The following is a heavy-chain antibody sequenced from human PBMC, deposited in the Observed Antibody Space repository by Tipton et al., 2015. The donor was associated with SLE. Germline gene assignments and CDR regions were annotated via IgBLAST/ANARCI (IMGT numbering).Heavy chain of an antibody. CDR2: INQDGSEK. CDR1: GFTFNSYA. Sequence: GSLRLSCAASGFTFNSYAMSWVRQAPGKGLEWVANINQDGSEKNYVDSVKGRFTISRDNAKNSIFLQMNSLRAEDTAAYYCARDLSGSYWSYYFDSWGQGTLVTVSS. D-gene: IGHD1-26*01. V-gene: IGHV3-7*01. J-gene: IGHJ4*02. CDR3: ARDLSGSYWSYYFDS.